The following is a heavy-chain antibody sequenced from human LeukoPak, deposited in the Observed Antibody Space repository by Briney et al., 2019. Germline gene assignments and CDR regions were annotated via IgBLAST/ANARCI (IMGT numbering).Heavy chain of an antibody. CDR2: ISASGGST. D-gene: IGHD4-17*01. V-gene: IGHV3-23*01. J-gene: IGHJ3*01. CDR3: AKDADDYGDPCFDY. Sequence: GGSLRLSCAASVFTFSSSSMSWVRQVPGKGLEWVSGISASGGSTYYADSVKGRFTISRDNSKNTLYLQMNSLRAEDTAVYYCAKDADDYGDPCFDYWGQGTMVTVSS. CDR1: VFTFSSSS.